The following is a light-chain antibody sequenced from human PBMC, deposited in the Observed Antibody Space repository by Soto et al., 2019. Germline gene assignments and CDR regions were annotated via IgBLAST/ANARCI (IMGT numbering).Light chain of an antibody. CDR2: AAS. CDR3: QQYNNWPRT. Sequence: EIVMTQSPATLSVSPGERATLSCRASQSLSSNLAWYQQTPCQAPRLPIYAASTRATGVPARFSGTGSGAEFTLTISSLQSEDFAVYYCQQYNNWPRTFGQGTKVEIK. J-gene: IGKJ1*01. CDR1: QSLSSN. V-gene: IGKV3D-15*01.